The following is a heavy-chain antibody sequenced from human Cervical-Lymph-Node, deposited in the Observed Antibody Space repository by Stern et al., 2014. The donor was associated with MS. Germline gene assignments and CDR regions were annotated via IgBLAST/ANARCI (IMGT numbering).Heavy chain of an antibody. Sequence: QLQLQESGPGLVKPSETLSLTCTISGGSVSSGSYYWSWIRQPPGQGLEWIGYISYSGSTNSNPSLQSRVTISVATSTNQFSLKLGSVTAADTAVYYCTRQSSGGYRWGQGTLVTVSS. CDR3: TRQSSGGYR. J-gene: IGHJ4*02. V-gene: IGHV4-61*01. CDR1: GGSVSSGSYY. D-gene: IGHD5-18*01. CDR2: ISYSGST.